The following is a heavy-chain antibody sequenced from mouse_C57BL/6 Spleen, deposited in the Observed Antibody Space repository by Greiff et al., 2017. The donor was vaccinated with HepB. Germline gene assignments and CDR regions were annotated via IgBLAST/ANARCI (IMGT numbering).Heavy chain of an antibody. D-gene: IGHD2-5*01. J-gene: IGHJ2*01. CDR2: IYPGSGST. CDR3: ARGYGYSNYVGYFDY. V-gene: IGHV1-55*01. Sequence: QVQLQQPGAELVKPGASVKMSCKASGYTFTSYWITWVKQRPGQGLEWIGDIYPGSGSTNYNEKFKSKATLTVDTSSSTAYMQLSSLTSEDSAVYYCARGYGYSNYVGYFDYWGQGTTLTVSS. CDR1: GYTFTSYW.